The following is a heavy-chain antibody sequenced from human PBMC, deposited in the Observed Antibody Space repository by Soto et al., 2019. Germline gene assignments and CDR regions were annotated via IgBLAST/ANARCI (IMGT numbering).Heavy chain of an antibody. CDR2: ISYDGSDK. V-gene: IGHV3-30*18. D-gene: IGHD2-15*01. CDR1: GFTFSSYG. J-gene: IGHJ4*02. CDR3: AKDRTAFCSGGSCYDYFDY. Sequence: GGSLRLSCAASGFTFSSYGMHWVRQAPGKGLEWVALISYDGSDKYYADSVKGRFTISRDNSKNTLYLQMNSLRAEDTAVYYCAKDRTAFCSGGSCYDYFDYWGQGTLVTVSS.